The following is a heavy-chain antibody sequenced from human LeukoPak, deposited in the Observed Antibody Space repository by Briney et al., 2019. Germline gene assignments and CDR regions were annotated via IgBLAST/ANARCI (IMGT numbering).Heavy chain of an antibody. CDR3: ARQDILTETPDY. Sequence: PGGSLRLSCAASGFTFSSYAMSWIRQPPGKGLEWIGEINHSGSTNYNPSLKSRVTISVDTSKNQFSLKLSSVTAADTAVYYCARQDILTETPDYWGQGTLVTVSS. V-gene: IGHV4-34*01. J-gene: IGHJ4*02. D-gene: IGHD3-9*01. CDR1: GFTFSSYA. CDR2: INHSGST.